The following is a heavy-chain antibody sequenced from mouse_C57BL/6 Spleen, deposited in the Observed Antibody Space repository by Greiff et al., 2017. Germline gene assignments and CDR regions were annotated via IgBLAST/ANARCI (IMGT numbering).Heavy chain of an antibody. CDR1: GFTFSDYG. CDR3: ARSWGYDSYFDY. Sequence: EVNVVESGGGLVKPGGSLKLSCAASGFTFSDYGMHWVRQAPEKGLEWVAYISSGSSTIYYADTVKGRFTISRDNAKNTLFRQMTSLRSEDTAMFYCARSWGYDSYFDYWGQGTTLTVSS. V-gene: IGHV5-17*01. J-gene: IGHJ2*01. D-gene: IGHD2-4*01. CDR2: ISSGSSTI.